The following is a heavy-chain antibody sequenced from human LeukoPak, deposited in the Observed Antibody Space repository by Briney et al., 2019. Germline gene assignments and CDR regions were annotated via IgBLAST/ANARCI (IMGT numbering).Heavy chain of an antibody. Sequence: PSETLSLTXTVSGGSIRSSSYYWGWIRQPPGKGLDWIGSIYYSGSTYYNPSLKSRVTISVDTSKNQFSLKLSSVIAADTAVYYCARQIAVAGKCWFDPWGQGTLVTVSS. V-gene: IGHV4-39*01. D-gene: IGHD6-19*01. J-gene: IGHJ5*02. CDR1: GGSIRSSSYY. CDR2: IYYSGST. CDR3: ARQIAVAGKCWFDP.